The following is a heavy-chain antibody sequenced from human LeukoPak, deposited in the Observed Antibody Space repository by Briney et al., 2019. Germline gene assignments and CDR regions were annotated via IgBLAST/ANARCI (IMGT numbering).Heavy chain of an antibody. CDR1: GFPFSSYA. J-gene: IGHJ4*02. CDR3: VRSLDY. CDR2: IAGSDGFT. V-gene: IGHV3-23*01. Sequence: GSLRLSCAASGFPFSSYAMNWVRQAPGKGLEWVSVIAGSDGFTQYADSVKGRFTISRDNSKNTVYLQMNRLRVEDTALYYCVRSLDYWGQGTLVTVPS.